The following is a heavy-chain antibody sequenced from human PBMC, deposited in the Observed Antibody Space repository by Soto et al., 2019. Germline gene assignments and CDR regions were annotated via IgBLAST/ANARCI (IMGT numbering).Heavy chain of an antibody. CDR3: ATDRIAARRGGPYYYGMDV. D-gene: IGHD6-6*01. Sequence: ASVKVSCKVSGYTLTELSMNWVRQAPGKGLEWMGGFDPEDGETIYAQKFQGRVTMTEDTSTDTAYMELSSLRSEDTAVYYCATDRIAARRGGPYYYGMDVRGPGTTVTVS. J-gene: IGHJ6*01. CDR2: FDPEDGET. CDR1: GYTLTELS. V-gene: IGHV1-24*01.